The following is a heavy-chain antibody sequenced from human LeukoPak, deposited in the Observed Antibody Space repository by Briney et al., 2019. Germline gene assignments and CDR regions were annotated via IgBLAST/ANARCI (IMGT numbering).Heavy chain of an antibody. CDR1: GYTFTSYG. D-gene: IGHD6-13*01. CDR2: ISAYNGNT. V-gene: IGHV1-18*01. J-gene: IGHJ6*02. Sequence: ASVKVSCKASGYTFTSYGISWVRQAPGQGLEWMGWISAYNGNTNYAQKLQGRVTMTTDTSTSTAYMELRSLRSDDTAVYYCARAGLSSPYYYYYYGMDVWGQGTTVTVSS. CDR3: ARAGLSSPYYYYYYGMDV.